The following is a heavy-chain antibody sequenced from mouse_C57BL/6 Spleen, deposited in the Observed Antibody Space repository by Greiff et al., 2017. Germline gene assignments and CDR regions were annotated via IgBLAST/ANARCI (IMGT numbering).Heavy chain of an antibody. CDR3: ERRVTGTLDY. D-gene: IGHD4-1*01. J-gene: IGHJ2*01. CDR2: IHPNSGST. Sequence: VQLQQPGAELVKPGASVKLSCKASGYTFNSYWMHWVKQRPGRGLEWIGMIHPNSGSTNYNEKFKSKATLTVDKSSSTAYMQLRSLTSEDSAVYYCERRVTGTLDYWGQGTTLTVSS. CDR1: GYTFNSYW. V-gene: IGHV1-64*01.